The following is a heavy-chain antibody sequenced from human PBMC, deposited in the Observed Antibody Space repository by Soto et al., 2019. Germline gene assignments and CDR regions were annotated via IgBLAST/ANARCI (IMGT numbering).Heavy chain of an antibody. D-gene: IGHD3-16*01. CDR2: ISPYTGNT. CDR1: GYIFVNYG. V-gene: IGHV1-18*01. CDR3: VMVDNYVTPTPQDV. Sequence: ASVKVSCKASGYIFVNYGIAWVRQAPGQGLEWMGWISPYTGNTHSASKIQGRLTMTTDKSTSTAYMDLGSLTSDDTAVYYCVMVDNYVTPTPQDVWGQGATVTVSS. J-gene: IGHJ6*02.